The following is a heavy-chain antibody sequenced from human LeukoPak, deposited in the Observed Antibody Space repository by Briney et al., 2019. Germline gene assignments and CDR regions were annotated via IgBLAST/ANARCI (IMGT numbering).Heavy chain of an antibody. CDR2: INWNSDTK. Sequence: GGSLRLSCVGSGFAFHNYAMHWVRRPPGKGLEWVSAINWNSDTKAYAGSLKGRFTISRDRDRNSLYLQMDSLRPEDTALSYCAKDNGGNGAYFYAMDVWGQGTSVTVSS. J-gene: IGHJ6*02. D-gene: IGHD4-23*01. V-gene: IGHV3-9*01. CDR3: AKDNGGNGAYFYAMDV. CDR1: GFAFHNYA.